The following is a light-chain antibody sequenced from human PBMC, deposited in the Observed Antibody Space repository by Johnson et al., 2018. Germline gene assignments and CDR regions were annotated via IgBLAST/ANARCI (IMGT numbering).Light chain of an antibody. CDR2: ENN. Sequence: QSVLTQPPSVSAAPGQKVTISCSGSSSNIGNNYVSWYQQLPGTAPKLLIYENNKLPSGIPDRFSGSKSGTSANLAITALQPVDEADYYCGTWDSSLSAGNVFGTGTKVTVL. CDR3: GTWDSSLSAGNV. J-gene: IGLJ1*01. V-gene: IGLV1-51*02. CDR1: SSNIGNNY.